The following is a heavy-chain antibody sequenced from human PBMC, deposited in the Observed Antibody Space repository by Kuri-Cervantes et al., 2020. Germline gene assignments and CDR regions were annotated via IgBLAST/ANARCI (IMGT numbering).Heavy chain of an antibody. CDR2: INHSGST. J-gene: IGHJ3*02. D-gene: IGHD2-8*01. CDR1: GGSFSGYY. V-gene: IGHV4-34*01. Sequence: ESLKISCAVYGGSFSGYYWSWIRQPPGKGLEWIGEINHSGSTNYNPSLKSRATISVDTSKNQFSLKLSSVTAEDTAVYYCAGEVYAPGPFDIWGQGTVVTVSS. CDR3: AGEVYAPGPFDI.